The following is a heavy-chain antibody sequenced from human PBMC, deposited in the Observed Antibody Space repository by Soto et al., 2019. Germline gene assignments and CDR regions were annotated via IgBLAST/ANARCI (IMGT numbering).Heavy chain of an antibody. CDR3: ARVVRVPQQWLVGLGPGTIDY. CDR1: GYSFTSYD. J-gene: IGHJ4*02. CDR2: MNPNSDTT. V-gene: IGHV1-8*01. Sequence: QVLLVQSGTEVKKPGASVKVSCKASGYSFTSYDINWVRQDPGQGLEWMGWMNPNSDTTGYAPKFQGRITMTRDTSISTAYMELNSLRSEDTAVYYCARVVRVPQQWLVGLGPGTIDYWGQGTLVIVSS. D-gene: IGHD6-19*01.